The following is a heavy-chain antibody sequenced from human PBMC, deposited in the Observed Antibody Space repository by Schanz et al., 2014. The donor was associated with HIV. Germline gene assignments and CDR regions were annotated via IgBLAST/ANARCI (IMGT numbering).Heavy chain of an antibody. V-gene: IGHV3-33*06. CDR1: GFSFRTFG. D-gene: IGHD6-13*01. Sequence: QVQLVESGGGVVQPGRSLRLSCVASGFSFRTFGMHWVRQAPGKGLEWVALIYYDGTNKYYTDSVKGRFTISRDNSKNTLYLQMNSLRPEDTAVYYCAKDKSRHTYSSSSIFDPWGQGTLVTVSS. CDR3: AKDKSRHTYSSSSIFDP. CDR2: IYYDGTNK. J-gene: IGHJ5*02.